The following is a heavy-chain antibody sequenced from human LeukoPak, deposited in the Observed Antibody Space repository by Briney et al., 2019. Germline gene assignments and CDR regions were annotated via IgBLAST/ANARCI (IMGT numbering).Heavy chain of an antibody. D-gene: IGHD2-2*02. CDR2: IYTSGST. CDR1: GGSISSYY. Sequence: SETLSLTCTVSGGSISSYYWSWIRQPAGKGLEWIGRIYTSGSTNYNPSLKSRVTMSADTSKNQFSLKLSSVTAADTAVYYCARLRGYCSSTSCYTVWFDPWGQGTLVTVSS. V-gene: IGHV4-4*07. J-gene: IGHJ5*02. CDR3: ARLRGYCSSTSCYTVWFDP.